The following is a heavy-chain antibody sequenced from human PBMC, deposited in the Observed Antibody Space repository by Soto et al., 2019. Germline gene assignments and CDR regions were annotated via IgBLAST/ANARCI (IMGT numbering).Heavy chain of an antibody. V-gene: IGHV4-59*01. CDR1: GVSIISYY. D-gene: IGHD5-18*01. CDR2: IYYSGST. Sequence: SETLSLTCTVSGVSIISYYWSWILQPPWKRLEWIGYIYYSGSTNYNPSLKSRVTISVDTSKNQFSLKLSSVTAADTAVYYCARGIQLWPTNLYLHEWGQGPLGT. J-gene: IGHJ4*02. CDR3: ARGIQLWPTNLYLHE.